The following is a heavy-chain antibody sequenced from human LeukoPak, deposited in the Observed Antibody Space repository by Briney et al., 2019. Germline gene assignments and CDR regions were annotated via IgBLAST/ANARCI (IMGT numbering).Heavy chain of an antibody. Sequence: SETLSLTCTVSGGSISSYYWSWIRQPAGKGLEWIGSIYYSGSTYYNPSLKSRVTISVDTSKNQFSLKLSSVTAADTAVYYCARLYYHDAFDIWGQGTMVTVSS. CDR2: IYYSGST. D-gene: IGHD3-10*01. CDR1: GGSISSYY. CDR3: ARLYYHDAFDI. J-gene: IGHJ3*02. V-gene: IGHV4-4*07.